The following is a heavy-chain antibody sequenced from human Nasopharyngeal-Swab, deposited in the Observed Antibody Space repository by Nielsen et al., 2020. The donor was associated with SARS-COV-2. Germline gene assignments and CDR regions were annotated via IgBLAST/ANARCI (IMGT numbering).Heavy chain of an antibody. D-gene: IGHD3-22*01. CDR3: TREGKDYYDSSGYSHFDY. J-gene: IGHJ4*02. Sequence: GESLKISCAASGFTFSSYWMSWVRQAPGKGLEWVGFIRSKAYGGTTEYAASVKGRFTISRDDSKSIAYLQMNSLKTEDTAVYYCTREGKDYYDSSGYSHFDYWGQGTPVTVSS. CDR2: IRSKAYGGTT. CDR1: GFTFSSYW. V-gene: IGHV3-49*04.